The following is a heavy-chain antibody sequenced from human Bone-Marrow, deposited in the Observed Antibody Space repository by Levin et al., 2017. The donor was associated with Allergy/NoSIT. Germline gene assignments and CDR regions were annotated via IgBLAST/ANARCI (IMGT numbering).Heavy chain of an antibody. J-gene: IGHJ4*02. Sequence: GGSLRLSFAASGFTFDDYAMHWVRQGPGKGLEWVSGISWDGAGVGYMDSVKGRFTISRDNAKNFVYLEMNSLRPDDTAFYYCAKARGIAVAGTEFGIDYWGQGTLVTVSS. CDR1: GFTFDDYA. V-gene: IGHV3-9*01. D-gene: IGHD6-19*01. CDR2: ISWDGAGV. CDR3: AKARGIAVAGTEFGIDY.